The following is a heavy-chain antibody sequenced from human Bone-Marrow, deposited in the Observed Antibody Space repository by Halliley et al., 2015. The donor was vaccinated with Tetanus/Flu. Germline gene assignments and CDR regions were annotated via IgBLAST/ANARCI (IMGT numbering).Heavy chain of an antibody. CDR3: ANSYISTGYFRYYFEH. Sequence: SLRLSCVASGFIFGNYAMSWVRQAPGKGLEWVASFGDTEEHTYYADSVKARFTISRDNADNTLYLQMNGLRAEDTAVYYCANSYISTGYFRYYFEHWGQGTLVTVSS. D-gene: IGHD3-9*01. CDR2: FGDTEEHT. V-gene: IGHV3-23*01. J-gene: IGHJ4*02. CDR1: GFIFGNYA.